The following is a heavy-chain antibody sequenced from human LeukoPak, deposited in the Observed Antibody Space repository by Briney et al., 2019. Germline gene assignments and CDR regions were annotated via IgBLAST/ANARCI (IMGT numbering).Heavy chain of an antibody. CDR2: IYHSGST. CDR3: ARAVLGTFDY. CDR1: GGSISSSNHY. D-gene: IGHD1-7*01. V-gene: IGHV4-39*07. Sequence: SETLSLTCIVSGGSISSSNHYWGWIRQPPGKGLEWIGSIYHSGSTYYNPSLKSRVTISVDTSKNRFSLKLSSVTAADTAVYYCARAVLGTFDYWGQGTLVTVSS. J-gene: IGHJ4*02.